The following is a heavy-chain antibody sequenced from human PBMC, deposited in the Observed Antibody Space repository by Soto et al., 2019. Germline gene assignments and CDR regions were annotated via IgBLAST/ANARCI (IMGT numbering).Heavy chain of an antibody. D-gene: IGHD6-13*01. J-gene: IGHJ6*02. CDR2: ISYDGSNK. Sequence: QVQLVESGGGVVQPGRSLRLSCAASGFTFSSYGMHWVRQAPGKGLEWVAVISYDGSNKYYADSVKGRFTISRDNSKNTLYLQMNSLRAEDTAVYDCAKATAAGTGYYYYGMDVWGQGTTVTVSS. CDR3: AKATAAGTGYYYYGMDV. CDR1: GFTFSSYG. V-gene: IGHV3-30*18.